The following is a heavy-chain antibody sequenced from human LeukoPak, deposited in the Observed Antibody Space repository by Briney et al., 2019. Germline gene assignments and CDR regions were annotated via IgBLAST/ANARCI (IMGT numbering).Heavy chain of an antibody. Sequence: GGSLRLSCAASGFTFSSYAMSWVRQAPGKGLEWVSSISGSGGTTYYADSVKGRFTISRDNSKNTLCLQMNTLRAEDTAVYYCAIVIRLIGSFFRGFDYWGQGTLVTVSS. CDR3: AIVIRLIGSFFRGFDY. J-gene: IGHJ4*02. CDR2: ISGSGGTT. V-gene: IGHV3-23*01. CDR1: GFTFSSYA. D-gene: IGHD1-26*01.